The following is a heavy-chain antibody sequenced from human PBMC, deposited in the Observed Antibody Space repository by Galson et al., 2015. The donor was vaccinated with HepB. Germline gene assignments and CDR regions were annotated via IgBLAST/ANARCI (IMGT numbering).Heavy chain of an antibody. CDR1: GFTFGGYA. D-gene: IGHD3-9*01. CDR2: IRSKAYGGTT. V-gene: IGHV3-49*03. J-gene: IGHJ3*02. Sequence: SLRLSCAASGFTFGGYAMSWFRQAPGKGLEWVGFIRSKAYGGTTEYDASVKGRFTISRDDSKSIAYLQMNSLKTEDTAVYYCTRDLPYYDIFPPVLPSGAFDIWGQGTMVTVSS. CDR3: TRDLPYYDIFPPVLPSGAFDI.